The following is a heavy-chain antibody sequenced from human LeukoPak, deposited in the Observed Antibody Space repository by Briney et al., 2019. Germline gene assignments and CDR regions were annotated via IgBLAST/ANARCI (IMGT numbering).Heavy chain of an antibody. V-gene: IGHV4-59*08. Sequence: SETLSLTCTVSGGSISSDNWSWIRQPPGKGLEWIGYIYYSGGTNYNPSLKSRVTISVDTSKNQFSLKLSSVTAADTAAYYCARLECRSGSTLMRTFDIWGQGTMVTVSS. CDR3: ARLECRSGSTLMRTFDI. CDR1: GGSISSDN. D-gene: IGHD6-19*01. J-gene: IGHJ3*02. CDR2: IYYSGGT.